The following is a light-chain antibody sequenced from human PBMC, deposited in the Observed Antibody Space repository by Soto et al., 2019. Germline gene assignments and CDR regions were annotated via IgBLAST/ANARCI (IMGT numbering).Light chain of an antibody. J-gene: IGLJ1*01. Sequence: QSALTQPASVSGSPGQSIAISCTGTSSDVGSYNSVSWYQQYPGKAPKLMMHDVNNRPSGISDRFSGSKSGNTASLTISGLQAEDEADYYCRSFTSSTSYVFGIGTKLTVL. CDR3: RSFTSSTSYV. CDR1: SSDVGSYNS. V-gene: IGLV2-14*03. CDR2: DVN.